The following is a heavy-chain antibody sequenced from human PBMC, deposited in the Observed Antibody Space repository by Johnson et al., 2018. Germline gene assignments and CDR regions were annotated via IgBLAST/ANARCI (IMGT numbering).Heavy chain of an antibody. CDR2: VTTSGTYT. J-gene: IGHJ4*02. Sequence: VQLVQSGGGLVKXGGSXRLXCAASGFIFSTYSMYWVRQAPGKGLEWVSSVTTSGTYTFYADSVKGRFTIPRDDAKNSLYLQMNSLRADDTALYYCTRAGYSGGEGFDYWGQGTLVTVSS. D-gene: IGHD5-12*01. CDR3: TRAGYSGGEGFDY. V-gene: IGHV3-21*01. CDR1: GFIFSTYS.